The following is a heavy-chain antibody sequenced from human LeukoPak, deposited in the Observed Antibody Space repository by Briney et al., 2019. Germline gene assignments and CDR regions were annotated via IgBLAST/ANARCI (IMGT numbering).Heavy chain of an antibody. CDR1: GGSFSGYY. CDR3: AGCGGDCYPFYYYGMDV. J-gene: IGHJ6*02. D-gene: IGHD2-21*02. V-gene: IGHV4-34*01. CDR2: INHSGRT. Sequence: KTSETLSLTCAVYGGSFSGYYWSWVRQPPGKGLEWIGEINHSGRTNYNPSLKSRVNISVETSKKQFSLKLSSVTAADTAVYYCAGCGGDCYPFYYYGMDVWGQGTTVTVSS.